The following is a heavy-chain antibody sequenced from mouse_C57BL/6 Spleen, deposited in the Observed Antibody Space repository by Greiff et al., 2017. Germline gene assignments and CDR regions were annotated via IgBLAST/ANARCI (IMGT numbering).Heavy chain of an antibody. CDR2: ISYDGSN. J-gene: IGHJ4*01. D-gene: IGHD2-1*01. CDR1: GYSITSGYY. CDR3: ARLDGNYVYAMDY. Sequence: EVQLQQSGPGLVKPSQSLSLTCSVTGYSITSGYYWNWIRQFPGNKLEWMGYISYDGSNNYNPSLKNRISITRDTSKNQFFLKLNSVTTEDTATYDCARLDGNYVYAMDYWGQGTSVTVSS. V-gene: IGHV3-6*01.